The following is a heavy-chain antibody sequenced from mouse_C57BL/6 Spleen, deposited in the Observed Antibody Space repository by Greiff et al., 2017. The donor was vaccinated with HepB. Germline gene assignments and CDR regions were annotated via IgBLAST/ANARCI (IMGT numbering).Heavy chain of an antibody. Sequence: QVQLQQPGAELVRPGSSVKLSCKASGYTFTSYWMHWVKQRPIQGLEWIGNIDPSDSETHYNQKFKDKATLTVDKSASTAYMQLSSMTSEDSAVCYCARYDYDGFDYWGQGTTLTVSS. CDR1: GYTFTSYW. D-gene: IGHD2-4*01. V-gene: IGHV1-52*01. CDR3: ARYDYDGFDY. J-gene: IGHJ2*01. CDR2: IDPSDSET.